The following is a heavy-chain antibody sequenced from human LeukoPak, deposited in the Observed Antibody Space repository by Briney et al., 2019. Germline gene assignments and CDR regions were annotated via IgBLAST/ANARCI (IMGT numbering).Heavy chain of an antibody. D-gene: IGHD5-18*01. Sequence: GGSLRLSCAASGFTFSDYYMTWIRQAPGKGLEWVSYISTSGSTIYYADSVKGRFTISRDNAKNSLYLQMNSLRAEDTAVYYCARDKEIYSYGWVDYWGQGTLVTVSS. CDR1: GFTFSDYY. J-gene: IGHJ4*02. CDR3: ARDKEIYSYGWVDY. V-gene: IGHV3-11*04. CDR2: ISTSGSTI.